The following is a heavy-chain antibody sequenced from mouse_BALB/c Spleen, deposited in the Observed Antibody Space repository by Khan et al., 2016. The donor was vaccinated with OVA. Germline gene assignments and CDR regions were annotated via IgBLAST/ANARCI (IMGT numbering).Heavy chain of an antibody. V-gene: IGHV9-3-1*01. CDR1: GHTFTKFG. J-gene: IGHJ4*01. Sequence: QIQLVQSGPELKRPGETVKISCKASGHTFTKFGMNWVKQAPGKGLKWMGWINTYTGEPTYADDFNGRFAFSLETSANTAYLQINDLNNEDTDTYFCARPPSFSYVMDNWGQGTSVTVSS. CDR2: INTYTGEP. CDR3: ARPPSFSYVMDN.